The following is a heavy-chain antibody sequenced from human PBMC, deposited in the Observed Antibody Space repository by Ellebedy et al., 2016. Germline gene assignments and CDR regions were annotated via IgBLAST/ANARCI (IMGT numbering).Heavy chain of an antibody. V-gene: IGHV3-21*01. CDR2: IVFSGTAA. CDR1: GLTFNIAG. Sequence: GESLKISXAASGLTFNIAGMTWVRQAPGKGLEWVGTIVFSGTAAYYSDSVKGRFIISRDNAKNSLFLQMNSLRVEDTAVYYCARDGSEWSRDYWGQGTLVTVSS. D-gene: IGHD3-3*01. J-gene: IGHJ4*02. CDR3: ARDGSEWSRDY.